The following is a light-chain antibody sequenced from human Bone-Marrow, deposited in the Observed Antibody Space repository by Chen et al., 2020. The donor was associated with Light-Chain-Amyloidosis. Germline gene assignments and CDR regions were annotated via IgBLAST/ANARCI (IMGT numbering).Light chain of an antibody. CDR3: QSADSSGTYEVI. CDR2: RAP. V-gene: IGLV3-25*03. CDR1: DVPTKY. Sequence: SYELTQPPSVAVSPGQTARIPCSGDDVPTKYAYGYQQKPGQAPVLVIHRAPERPSGISERFSGSSSGTPATLTISGVQAEDAADYHCQSADSSGTYEVIFGGGTKLTVL. J-gene: IGLJ2*01.